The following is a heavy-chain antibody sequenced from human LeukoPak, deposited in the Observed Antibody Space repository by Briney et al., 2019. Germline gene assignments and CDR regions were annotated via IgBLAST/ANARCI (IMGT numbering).Heavy chain of an antibody. CDR2: IWYDGSNK. D-gene: IGHD3-22*01. J-gene: IGHJ4*02. Sequence: GRSLRLSCAASGFTFSSYGMHWVRQAPGKGLEWVAVIWYDGSNKYYADSVKGRFTISRDNSKNTLYLQMNSLRAEDTAVYCCARQPRWGSGYYYGDYWGQGTLVTVSS. CDR3: ARQPRWGSGYYYGDY. CDR1: GFTFSSYG. V-gene: IGHV3-33*01.